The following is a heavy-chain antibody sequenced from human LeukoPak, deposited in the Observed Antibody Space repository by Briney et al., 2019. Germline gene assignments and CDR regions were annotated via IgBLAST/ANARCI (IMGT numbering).Heavy chain of an antibody. J-gene: IGHJ2*01. CDR3: ARDQGGYGYFDL. Sequence: ASVKVSCKASGGTFSSYTISWVRQAPGQGLEWMGRIIPILGIANYAQKFQGRVTITADKSTSTAYMELSSLRSEDTAVYYCARDQGGYGYFDLWGRGTLVTVSS. V-gene: IGHV1-69*04. CDR1: GGTFSSYT. CDR2: IIPILGIA.